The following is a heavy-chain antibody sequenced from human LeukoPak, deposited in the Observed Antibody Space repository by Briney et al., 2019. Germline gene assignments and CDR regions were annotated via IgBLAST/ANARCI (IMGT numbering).Heavy chain of an antibody. CDR2: IYTSGST. J-gene: IGHJ3*02. Sequence: SETLSLTCTVSGGSISSYYWSWIRQPAGKGLEWIGRIYTSGSTNYNPSLKSRFTMSVDTSKNQFSLKLSSVTAADTAVYYCARDRDYYDSSGYYDHAAFDIWGQGTMVTVSS. CDR1: GGSISSYY. D-gene: IGHD3-22*01. V-gene: IGHV4-4*07. CDR3: ARDRDYYDSSGYYDHAAFDI.